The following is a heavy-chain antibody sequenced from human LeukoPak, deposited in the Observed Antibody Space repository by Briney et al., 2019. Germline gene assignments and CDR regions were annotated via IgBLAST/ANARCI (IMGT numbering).Heavy chain of an antibody. CDR2: IYSSGST. Sequence: SETLSLTCTVSGGSISSYYWSWIRQPAGKGLEWIGRIYSSGSTNYNPSLKSRVSMSVDTSKNQFSLNLSFVTAADKAVSYCASGYGAGHYFDYWGQGTPVTVSS. CDR3: ASGYGAGHYFDY. D-gene: IGHD6-19*01. CDR1: GGSISSYY. V-gene: IGHV4-4*07. J-gene: IGHJ4*02.